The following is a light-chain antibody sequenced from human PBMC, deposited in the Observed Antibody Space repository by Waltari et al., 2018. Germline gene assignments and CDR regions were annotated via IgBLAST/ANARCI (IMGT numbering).Light chain of an antibody. CDR3: QQRSNWPPALT. V-gene: IGKV3-11*01. CDR2: DAS. Sequence: EIVLTQSPATLSLSPGARATLSCRASQSVGSRLAWYQQKHGRTPRLLIFDASHRATGIPGRFSGSGSGTDFTLTISSLEPEDFAVYYCQQRSNWPPALTFGGGTKVEIK. J-gene: IGKJ4*01. CDR1: QSVGSR.